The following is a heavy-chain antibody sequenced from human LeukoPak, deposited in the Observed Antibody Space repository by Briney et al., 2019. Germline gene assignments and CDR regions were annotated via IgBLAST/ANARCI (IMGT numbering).Heavy chain of an antibody. Sequence: VASVKVSCKASGVTFSNFAISWVRQAPGQGLGWMGGIITIVGTANYAQKFQGRFTMTRNMSTSTVYMELSSLRSEDTAVYYCAREGLGYCSGGSCYSVGYYFDYWGQGTLVTVSS. D-gene: IGHD2-15*01. CDR1: GVTFSNFA. CDR2: IITIVGTA. J-gene: IGHJ4*02. V-gene: IGHV1-69*05. CDR3: AREGLGYCSGGSCYSVGYYFDY.